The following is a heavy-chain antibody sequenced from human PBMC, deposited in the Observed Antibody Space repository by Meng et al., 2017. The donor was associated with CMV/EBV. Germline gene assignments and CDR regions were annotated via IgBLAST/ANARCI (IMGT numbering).Heavy chain of an antibody. D-gene: IGHD3-22*01. CDR1: GFTFNTYA. Sequence: GGSLRLSCAAAGFTFNTYAMHWVRQAPGKGLEWVAVTSYDGSNTYTADSVQGRLTISRDNSKNNLYLQMNRLTVEDTAVYYCVRDQGGESMIAVLIERFGMDVWGQGTTVTVSS. V-gene: IGHV3-30*04. CDR2: TSYDGSNT. J-gene: IGHJ6*02. CDR3: VRDQGGESMIAVLIERFGMDV.